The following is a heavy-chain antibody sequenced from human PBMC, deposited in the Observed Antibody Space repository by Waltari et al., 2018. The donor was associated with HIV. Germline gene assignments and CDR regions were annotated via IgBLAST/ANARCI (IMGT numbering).Heavy chain of an antibody. J-gene: IGHJ6*02. CDR2: ISATGTTI. CDR1: GLPFSDFP. CDR3: ARCETVVTPFINKYLGLDV. V-gene: IGHV3-48*03. Sequence: EVHLLVSGGRLVQNGGLLRYACLALGLPFSDFPINLFAQGPGKGLEWVAYISATGTTIFYANSVKGRFTVSRDNVENSLYLDMSSLRAEDTGDYYCARCETVVTPFINKYLGLDVWGPGTTVTVSS. D-gene: IGHD2-15*01.